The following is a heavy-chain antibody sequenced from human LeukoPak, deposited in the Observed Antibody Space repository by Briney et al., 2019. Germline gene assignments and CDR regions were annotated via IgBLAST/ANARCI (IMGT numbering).Heavy chain of an antibody. CDR3: ARDSQYSHEWEPPAPNAFDI. CDR1: GFTFSSYW. J-gene: IGHJ3*02. D-gene: IGHD1-26*01. CDR2: IKQNGSEK. Sequence: PGGSLRLSCAASGFTFSSYWMSWVRQAPGKGLEWVANIKQNGSEKYYVDSVRGRFTISRDNAKNSLYLQMNSLRAEDMAVYYCARDSQYSHEWEPPAPNAFDIWGQGTMVTVSS. V-gene: IGHV3-7*01.